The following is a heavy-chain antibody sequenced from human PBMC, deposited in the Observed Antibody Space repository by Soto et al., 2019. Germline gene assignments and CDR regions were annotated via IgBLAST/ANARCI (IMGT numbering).Heavy chain of an antibody. J-gene: IGHJ4*02. Sequence: EVQLLESGGGLVQPGGSLRLSCAASGFTFSSYAMSWVRQAPGKGLEWVSAISGSGGSTYYADSVKGRFTISRDNSKNPLYLQMNSLRAEDTAVYYCAKDLRRYYDSSGPGPFDYWGQGTLVTVSS. CDR3: AKDLRRYYDSSGPGPFDY. V-gene: IGHV3-23*01. CDR2: ISGSGGST. CDR1: GFTFSSYA. D-gene: IGHD3-22*01.